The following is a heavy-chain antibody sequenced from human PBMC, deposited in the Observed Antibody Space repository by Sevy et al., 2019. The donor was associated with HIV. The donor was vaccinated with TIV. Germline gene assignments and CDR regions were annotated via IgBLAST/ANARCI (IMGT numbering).Heavy chain of an antibody. CDR3: ARDRDETYYDFWSGPNYFDY. V-gene: IGHV3-21*01. CDR2: ISSSSSYI. D-gene: IGHD3-3*01. Sequence: GGSLRLSCAASGFTFSSYSMNWVRQAPGKGLEWVSSISSSSSYIYYADSVKGRFTISRDNAKNSLYLQMNSLRAEDTAVYYCARDRDETYYDFWSGPNYFDYWGQRTLVTVSS. J-gene: IGHJ4*02. CDR1: GFTFSSYS.